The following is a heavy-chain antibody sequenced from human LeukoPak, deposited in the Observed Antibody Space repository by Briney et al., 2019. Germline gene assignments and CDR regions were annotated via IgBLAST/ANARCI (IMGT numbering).Heavy chain of an antibody. J-gene: IGHJ5*02. D-gene: IGHD1-26*01. V-gene: IGHV4-59*08. CDR1: GDSISSYY. Sequence: KPSETLSLTCTVSGDSISSYYWSWIRQPPGKGLEWIGYIYYSGSTNYNPSLKSRVTISVDTSKNQFSLKLSSVTAADTAVYYCARLPTYGKFDPWGQGTLVTVSS. CDR2: IYYSGST. CDR3: ARLPTYGKFDP.